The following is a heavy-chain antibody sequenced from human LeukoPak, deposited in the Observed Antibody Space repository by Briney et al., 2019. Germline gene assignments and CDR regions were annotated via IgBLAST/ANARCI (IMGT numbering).Heavy chain of an antibody. CDR2: IDYSGGSS. CDR3: ARRSGIAVAGAFDY. CDR1: GFTLSSYE. D-gene: IGHD6-19*01. V-gene: IGHV3-23*01. J-gene: IGHJ4*02. Sequence: GGSLRLSCTVSGFTLSSYEMSWIRQAPGKGLEWVSSIDYSGGSSYYADSVKGRFTISRDDSKNTLYLQLNSLRAEDTAVYYCARRSGIAVAGAFDYWGQGTLVTVSS.